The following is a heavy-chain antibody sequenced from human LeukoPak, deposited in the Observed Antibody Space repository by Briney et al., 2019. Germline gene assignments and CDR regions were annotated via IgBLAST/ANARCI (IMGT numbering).Heavy chain of an antibody. CDR2: IYHSGST. D-gene: IGHD4-23*01. CDR3: ARDGRMGSTVGDY. CDR1: GGSISSSSYY. J-gene: IGHJ4*02. Sequence: SETLSLTCTVSGGSISSSSYYWGWIRQPPGKGLEWIGYIYHSGSTYYNPSLKSRVTISVDRSKNQFSLKLSSVTAADTAVYYCARDGRMGSTVGDYWGQGTLVTVSS. V-gene: IGHV4-39*07.